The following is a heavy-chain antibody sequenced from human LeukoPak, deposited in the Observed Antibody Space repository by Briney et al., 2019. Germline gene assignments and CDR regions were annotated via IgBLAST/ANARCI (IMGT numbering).Heavy chain of an antibody. V-gene: IGHV4-59*01. D-gene: IGHD6-6*01. CDR3: ARDWGVEARRGYMDV. CDR2: VDHTGST. J-gene: IGHJ6*03. Sequence: SETLSLTCSVSEDSITMYYWTWIRQPPGKGLEWIGYVDHTGSTNFNPSLNGRVSISRDTSKNLFSLRLRSVTAADTAVYFCARDWGVEARRGYMDVWGKGTTVTVSS. CDR1: EDSITMYY.